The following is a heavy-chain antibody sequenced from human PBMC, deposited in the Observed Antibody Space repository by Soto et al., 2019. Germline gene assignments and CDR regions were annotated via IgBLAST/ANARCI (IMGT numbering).Heavy chain of an antibody. D-gene: IGHD3-10*01. CDR3: ARHIYGAGNTYFDY. V-gene: IGHV4-59*08. CDR1: GDSISSYY. CDR2: IYYSGST. J-gene: IGHJ4*02. Sequence: QVQLQESGPGLVKPSETLSLTCTVSGDSISSYYWSWIRQPPGKGLEWIGYIYYSGSTNNNPSLKKRVTISVDTSKTPFSLKLNSTTAAATALYYGARHIYGAGNTYFDYWGQGTLVTVSS.